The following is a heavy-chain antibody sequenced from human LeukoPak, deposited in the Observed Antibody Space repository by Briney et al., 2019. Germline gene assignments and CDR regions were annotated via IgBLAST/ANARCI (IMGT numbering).Heavy chain of an antibody. CDR3: ARLNNYAYNNWFDP. CDR2: ISSDSNHI. J-gene: IGHJ5*02. Sequence: GGSLRLSCAASGFTFSSYSMNWVRQAPGKGLEWVSSISSDSNHILYADSMKGRFTISRDNARYSLYLQMNSLRAEDTAMYYCARLNNYAYNNWFDPWGQGTLVTVSS. V-gene: IGHV3-21*04. CDR1: GFTFSSYS. D-gene: IGHD5-18*01.